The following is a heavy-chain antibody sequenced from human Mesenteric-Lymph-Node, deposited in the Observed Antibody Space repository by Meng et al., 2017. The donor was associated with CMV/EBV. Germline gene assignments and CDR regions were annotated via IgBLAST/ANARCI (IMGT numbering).Heavy chain of an antibody. D-gene: IGHD3-22*01. CDR3: ARDYYGYSNY. V-gene: IGHV3-48*03. CDR1: GFTFSSYE. CDR2: ISSSGSTI. Sequence: LSLTCAASGFTFSSYEMNWVRQAPGKGLEWVSYISSSGSTIYYADSVKGRFTISRDNAKNSLYLQMHSLRAENTAVYYCARDYYGYSNYWGQGTLVTVSS. J-gene: IGHJ4*02.